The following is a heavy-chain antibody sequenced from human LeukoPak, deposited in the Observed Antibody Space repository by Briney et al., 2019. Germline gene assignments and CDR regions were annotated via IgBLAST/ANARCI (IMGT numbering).Heavy chain of an antibody. J-gene: IGHJ4*02. CDR1: GFTFSSYA. Sequence: GGSLRLSCAASGFTFSSYAMHWVRQAPGKGLEWVAVISYDGSNKYYADSVKGRFTISRDNSKNTLYLQMNSLRAEDTAVYYCARQSSSWYYFDYWGQGTLLTVSS. D-gene: IGHD6-13*01. CDR3: ARQSSSWYYFDY. V-gene: IGHV3-30-3*01. CDR2: ISYDGSNK.